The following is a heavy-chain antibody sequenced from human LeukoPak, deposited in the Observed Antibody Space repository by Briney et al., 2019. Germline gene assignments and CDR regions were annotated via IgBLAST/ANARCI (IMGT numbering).Heavy chain of an antibody. CDR3: ARGPPRDYGLFDP. V-gene: IGHV4-59*01. J-gene: IGHJ5*02. CDR1: SGSISSYY. CDR2: IYYRGNT. D-gene: IGHD3-16*01. Sequence: SETLSLTCIVSSGSISSYYWTWIRQPPGKGLEWIGYIYYRGNTNYNPSLKSRVTISVDTSKNQFSLKLSSVTAADTAVYYCARGPPRDYGLFDPWGQGTLVTVSS.